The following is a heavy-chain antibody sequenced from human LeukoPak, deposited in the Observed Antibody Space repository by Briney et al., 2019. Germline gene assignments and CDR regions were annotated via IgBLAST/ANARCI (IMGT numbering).Heavy chain of an antibody. Sequence: SETLSLTCIVSGGSISSGRYFWGWIRQPPGKGLEWIGSMFYTGYTGSTYYNPSLKSRVTISVDTSKNQFSLKVTSMTAADTSVYYCGRYGDYAGAYWGQGTLVTVSS. J-gene: IGHJ4*02. D-gene: IGHD4-17*01. CDR2: MFYTGYTGST. V-gene: IGHV4-39*01. CDR3: GRYGDYAGAY. CDR1: GGSISSGRYF.